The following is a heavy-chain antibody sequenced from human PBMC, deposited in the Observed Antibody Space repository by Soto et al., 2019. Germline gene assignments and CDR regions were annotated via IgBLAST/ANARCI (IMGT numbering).Heavy chain of an antibody. D-gene: IGHD6-19*01. Sequence: EVQLVQSGAEGKKPGESLKISCKGSGYNFATSWIGWVRQMPGKGLEWMGIIYPGDSDTSYSPSIQGQVTISADKSVNTAYLQWSSLKASDTAMYYCVRRVTVAPYYFDCWGQGTLVTVSS. V-gene: IGHV5-51*01. CDR3: VRRVTVAPYYFDC. J-gene: IGHJ4*02. CDR1: GYNFATSW. CDR2: IYPGDSDT.